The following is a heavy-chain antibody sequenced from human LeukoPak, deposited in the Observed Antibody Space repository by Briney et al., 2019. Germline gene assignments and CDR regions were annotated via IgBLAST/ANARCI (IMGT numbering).Heavy chain of an antibody. J-gene: IGHJ6*02. V-gene: IGHV4-39*01. CDR1: GGSISSSSYY. CDR3: ARQSPYYYGMDV. CDR2: IYYSGST. Sequence: SETLSLTCTVSGGSISSSSYYWGWIRQPPGKGLEWIGSIYYSGSTYYNPSLKSRVTISVDTSKNQFSLKLSSVTAADTAVYYCARQSPYYYGMDVWGQGTTVTVSS.